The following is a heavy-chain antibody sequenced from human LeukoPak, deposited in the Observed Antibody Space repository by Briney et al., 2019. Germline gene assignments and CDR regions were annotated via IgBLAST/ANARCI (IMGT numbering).Heavy chain of an antibody. Sequence: GGSLRLSCAASGFTFSSYAMSWVRQAPGKGLEWISAISGSGGSTYYADSVKGRFTISRDNSKNTLYLQMNSLRAEDTAVYYCAKDSVAFPSRWFDPWGQGTLVTVSS. D-gene: IGHD5/OR15-5a*01. CDR2: ISGSGGST. J-gene: IGHJ5*02. CDR3: AKDSVAFPSRWFDP. V-gene: IGHV3-23*01. CDR1: GFTFSSYA.